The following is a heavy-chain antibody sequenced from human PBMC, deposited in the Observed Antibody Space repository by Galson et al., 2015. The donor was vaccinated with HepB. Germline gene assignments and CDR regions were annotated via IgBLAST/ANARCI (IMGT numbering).Heavy chain of an antibody. CDR2: IYSSGSA. J-gene: IGHJ4*02. D-gene: IGHD1-26*01. Sequence: SLRLSCAASGFTFSGSAIHWVRQAPGKGLEWVSVIYSSGSAYYVDSVRGRFTISRDNSKNTLYLQMNSLRAEDTAVYYCARDFNNGNYYGYFDYWGQGTLVTVSS. CDR3: ARDFNNGNYYGYFDY. V-gene: IGHV3-66*03. CDR1: GFTFSGSA.